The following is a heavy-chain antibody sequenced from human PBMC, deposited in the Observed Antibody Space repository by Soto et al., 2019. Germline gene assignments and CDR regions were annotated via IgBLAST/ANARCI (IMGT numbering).Heavy chain of an antibody. CDR2: IYHSGST. D-gene: IGHD6-13*01. Sequence: SETLSLTCTVSGYSISSGYYWGWIRQPPGKGLEWIGSIYHSGSTYYNPSLKSRVTISVDTSKNQFSLKLSSVTAADTAVYYCARDRPEGIAAAGTDYWGQGTLVTVSS. V-gene: IGHV4-38-2*02. CDR3: ARDRPEGIAAAGTDY. J-gene: IGHJ4*02. CDR1: GYSISSGYY.